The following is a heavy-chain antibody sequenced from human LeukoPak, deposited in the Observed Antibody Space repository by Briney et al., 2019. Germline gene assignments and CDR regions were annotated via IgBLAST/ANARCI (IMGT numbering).Heavy chain of an antibody. CDR2: IYTSGST. Sequence: SETLSLTCTVSGGSISSYYWSWIRQPAGKGLEWIGRIYTSGSTNYNPSLKSRVTISVDTSKNQFSLKLSSVTAADTAVYYCARVHGSGSYYNLVFDYWGQGTLVTVSS. CDR3: ARVHGSGSYYNLVFDY. D-gene: IGHD3-10*01. CDR1: GGSISSYY. V-gene: IGHV4-4*07. J-gene: IGHJ4*02.